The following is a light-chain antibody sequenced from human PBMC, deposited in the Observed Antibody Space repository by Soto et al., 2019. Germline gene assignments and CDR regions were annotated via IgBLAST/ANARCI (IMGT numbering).Light chain of an antibody. J-gene: IGLJ3*02. CDR3: CSHTTSSTWV. Sequence: QSVLTQPASVSGSPGQSITLSCTATSSDVGSFNFVSWYQQHPDKAPKLLIYDVSNRPSGVSSRFSGSKSDYTASLTISGLQPEDEADYYCCSHTTSSTWVFSGGTKLTVL. CDR2: DVS. CDR1: SSDVGSFNF. V-gene: IGLV2-14*03.